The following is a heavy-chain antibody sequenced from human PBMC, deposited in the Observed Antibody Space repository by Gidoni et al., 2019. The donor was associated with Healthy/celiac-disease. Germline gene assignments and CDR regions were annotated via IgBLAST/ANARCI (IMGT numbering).Heavy chain of an antibody. CDR2: IRAYNGNT. CDR1: GYTFTSYG. Sequence: HVQLLHPGPEVKKPGASVKVSCQASGYTFTSYGFSSVRQAPGQGPEWMGWIRAYNGNTKYGQKLQGRVTITTDTSTSTAYMELRSLRSDDTAVYYCARNIPPITVVRGGNWFDPWGQGTLVTVSS. J-gene: IGHJ5*02. CDR3: ARNIPPITVVRGGNWFDP. V-gene: IGHV1-18*01. D-gene: IGHD3-10*01.